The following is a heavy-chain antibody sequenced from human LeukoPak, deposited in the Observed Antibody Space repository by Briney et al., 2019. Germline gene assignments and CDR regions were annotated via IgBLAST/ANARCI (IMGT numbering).Heavy chain of an antibody. CDR1: GYTFTSYA. CDR3: ARDLLGYANNWFDP. CDR2: INAGNGNT. Sequence: ASVKVSCKASGYTFTSYAMHWVRQAPGQRLEWMGWINAGNGNTKYSQKFQGRVTITRDTSASTAYMELSSLRSEDTAVYYCARDLLGYANNWFDPWGQGTLVTVSS. V-gene: IGHV1-3*01. D-gene: IGHD5-12*01. J-gene: IGHJ5*02.